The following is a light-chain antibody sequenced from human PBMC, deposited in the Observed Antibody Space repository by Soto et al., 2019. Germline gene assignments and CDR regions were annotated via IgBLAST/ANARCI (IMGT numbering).Light chain of an antibody. Sequence: DIQMTQSPSSLSASVGDRVTITCRASRSIGNYLNWYQQKPERAPKLLILLTSSLQSGVPSRLSGSGSGTDFTLTISSLQPEDFATYYCQQSNSTPYSFGQGTKVESK. CDR3: QQSNSTPYS. CDR2: LTS. V-gene: IGKV1-39*01. CDR1: RSIGNY. J-gene: IGKJ2*01.